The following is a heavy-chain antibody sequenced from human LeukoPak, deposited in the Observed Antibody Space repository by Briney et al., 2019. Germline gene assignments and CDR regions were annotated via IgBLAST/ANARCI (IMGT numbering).Heavy chain of an antibody. J-gene: IGHJ4*02. CDR3: ARVDLWNYYLDY. CDR2: IYYSGST. Sequence: PSETLSLTCTVSGGSISSSSYYWGWIRQPPGKGLEWIGSIYYSGSTYYNPSLKSRVTISVDTSKNQFSLKLSSVTAADTAVYYCARVDLWNYYLDYWGQGTLVTVSS. D-gene: IGHD1-1*01. CDR1: GGSISSSSYY. V-gene: IGHV4-39*07.